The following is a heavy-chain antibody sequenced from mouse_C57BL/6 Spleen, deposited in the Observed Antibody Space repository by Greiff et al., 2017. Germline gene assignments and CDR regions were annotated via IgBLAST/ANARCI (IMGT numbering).Heavy chain of an antibody. CDR3: ARSPFTVVATDWYFDV. CDR1: GFTFSDYY. D-gene: IGHD1-1*01. CDR2: INYDGSST. J-gene: IGHJ1*03. V-gene: IGHV5-16*01. Sequence: DVKLVESEGGLVQPGSSMKLSCTASGFTFSDYYMAWVRQVPEKGLEWVANINYDGSSTYYLDSLKSRFIISRDNAKNILYLQMSSLKSEDTATYYCARSPFTVVATDWYFDVWGTGTTVTVSS.